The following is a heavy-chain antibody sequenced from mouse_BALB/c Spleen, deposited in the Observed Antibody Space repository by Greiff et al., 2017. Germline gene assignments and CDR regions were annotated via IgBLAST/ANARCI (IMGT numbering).Heavy chain of an antibody. CDR1: GYTFTDYA. CDR2: ISTYYGNT. D-gene: IGHD4-1*01. V-gene: IGHV1-67*01. J-gene: IGHJ4*01. Sequence: QVQLQQSGPELVRSGVSVKISCKGSGYTFTDYAMHWVKQSHAKSLEWIGVISTYYGNTNYNQKFKGKATMTVDKSSSTAYMELARLTSEDSAIYYCARELGPSYYAMDYWGQGTSVTVSS. CDR3: ARELGPSYYAMDY.